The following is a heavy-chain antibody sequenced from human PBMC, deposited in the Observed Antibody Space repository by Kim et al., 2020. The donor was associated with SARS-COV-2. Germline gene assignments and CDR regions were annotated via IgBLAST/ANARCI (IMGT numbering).Heavy chain of an antibody. Sequence: ASVKVSRKASGYTFIGYYMHWVRQAPGQGLEWMGRINPNSGDTHFAQKFQGRVTMTRDTSISTAFMELSSLRSDDTAVYYCARGAPFSYDSSGYLDYWGQ. J-gene: IGHJ4*02. CDR3: ARGAPFSYDSSGYLDY. D-gene: IGHD3-22*01. V-gene: IGHV1-2*06. CDR2: INPNSGDT. CDR1: GYTFIGYY.